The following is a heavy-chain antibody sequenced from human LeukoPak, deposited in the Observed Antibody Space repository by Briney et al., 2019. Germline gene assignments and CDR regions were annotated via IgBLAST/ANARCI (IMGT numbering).Heavy chain of an antibody. CDR2: INPNSGGT. J-gene: IGHJ5*02. D-gene: IGHD2-2*01. Sequence: ASVKVSCKASGYTFTGYYMHWVRQAPGQGLEWMGWINPNSGGTNYAQKFQGRVTMTRDTSISTAYMELSRLRSDDTAVYYCAGADGVVPAATGWFDPWGQGTLVTVSS. CDR3: AGADGVVPAATGWFDP. CDR1: GYTFTGYY. V-gene: IGHV1-2*02.